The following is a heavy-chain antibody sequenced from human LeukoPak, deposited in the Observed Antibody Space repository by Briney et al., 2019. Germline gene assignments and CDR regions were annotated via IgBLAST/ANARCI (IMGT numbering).Heavy chain of an antibody. D-gene: IGHD3-16*01. J-gene: IGHJ4*02. V-gene: IGHV1/OR15-3*02. CDR1: GYTFTDYF. Sequence: ASVKVSCKASGYTFTDYFMNWMRQAPGQRLEWMGWINAGNGNTKYSQKLQGRVTITRDTSASTAYMQLSSLRSEDTAVYYCARASVLLSADYWGQGTLVTVSS. CDR2: INAGNGNT. CDR3: ARASVLLSADY.